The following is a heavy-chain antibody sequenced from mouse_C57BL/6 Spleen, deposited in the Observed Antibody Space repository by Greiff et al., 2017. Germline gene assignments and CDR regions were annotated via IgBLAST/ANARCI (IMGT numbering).Heavy chain of an antibody. CDR2: ISSGGSDT. CDR3: ARLGSNSPFDY. J-gene: IGHJ2*01. Sequence: EVKVVESGGDLVMPGGSLKLSCAASGFTFSSYGMSWVRQTPDKRLEWVATISSGGSDTYYPDSVKGRFTISRYNAKTTLYLQMSSLKSEDSAMYYCARLGSNSPFDYWGQGTTLTVSS. D-gene: IGHD2-5*01. V-gene: IGHV5-6*01. CDR1: GFTFSSYG.